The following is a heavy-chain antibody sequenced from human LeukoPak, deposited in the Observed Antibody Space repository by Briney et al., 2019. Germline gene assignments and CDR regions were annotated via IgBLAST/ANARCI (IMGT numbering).Heavy chain of an antibody. D-gene: IGHD4-17*01. Sequence: SETLSLTCTVSGGSNSDYYWSWTRQPPGKGPEWIGYIYYRGSTNYNPSLKSRVSMSIDTSKNQFSLRLSSVTAADTAVYYCARLATYGDYSDWGQGTLVTVSS. CDR3: ARLATYGDYSD. J-gene: IGHJ4*02. CDR2: IYYRGST. CDR1: GGSNSDYY. V-gene: IGHV4-59*08.